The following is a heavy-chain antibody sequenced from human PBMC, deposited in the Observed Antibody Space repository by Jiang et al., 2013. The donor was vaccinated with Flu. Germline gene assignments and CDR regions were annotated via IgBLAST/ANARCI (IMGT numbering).Heavy chain of an antibody. J-gene: IGHJ5*02. D-gene: IGHD6-6*01. CDR2: INHSGST. Sequence: LLKPSETLSLTCAVYGESFSGYYWNWIRQPPGKGLKWIGEINHSGSTNYNPSLKSRVTISVDTSKNQFSLKLSSVTAADTAVYYCARSPKSTPIAARRTGWFDPWGQGTLVTVS. CDR3: ARSPKSTPIAARRTGWFDP. CDR1: GESFSGYY. V-gene: IGHV4-34*01.